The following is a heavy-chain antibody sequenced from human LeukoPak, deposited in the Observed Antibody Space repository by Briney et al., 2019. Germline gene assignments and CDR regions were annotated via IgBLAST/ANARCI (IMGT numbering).Heavy chain of an antibody. V-gene: IGHV4-34*01. CDR3: ARIVIAVAGTRDVVDY. CDR2: INHSGST. CDR1: GGSFSGYY. D-gene: IGHD6-19*01. J-gene: IGHJ4*02. Sequence: SETLSLTCAVYGGSFSGYYWSWIRQPPGKGLEWIGEINHSGSTNYNPSLKSRVTISVDPSKNRFSLKLSSVTAADTAVYYCARIVIAVAGTRDVVDYWGQGTLVTVSS.